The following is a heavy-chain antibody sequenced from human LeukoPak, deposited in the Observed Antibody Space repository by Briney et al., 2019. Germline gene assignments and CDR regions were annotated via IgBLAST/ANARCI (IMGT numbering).Heavy chain of an antibody. CDR2: TSSSGGTI. CDR1: GFTFSDYY. CDR3: ASVYYYGMDV. J-gene: IGHJ6*02. Sequence: PGGSQRLSCAASGFTFSDYYMSWIRQAPGRGLEWVSYTSSSGGTIYYADSVKGRFTISRDNAKKSLYPQMNSLRAEDTAVYYCASVYYYGMDVWGQGTTVTVSS. V-gene: IGHV3-11*01.